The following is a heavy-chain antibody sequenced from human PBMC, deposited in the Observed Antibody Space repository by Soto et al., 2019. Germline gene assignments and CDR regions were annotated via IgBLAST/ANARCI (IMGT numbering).Heavy chain of an antibody. J-gene: IGHJ6*02. D-gene: IGHD2-21*02. CDR1: GGTFSSYA. V-gene: IGHV1-69*13. CDR2: IIPIFGTA. CDR3: AREKGTEDYYYGMDV. Sequence: ASVKVSCKASGGTFSSYAISWVRQAPGQGLEWMGGIIPIFGTANYAQKFQGRVTITADGSTSTAYMELSSLRSEDTAVYYCAREKGTEDYYYGMDVWGQGTTVTVSS.